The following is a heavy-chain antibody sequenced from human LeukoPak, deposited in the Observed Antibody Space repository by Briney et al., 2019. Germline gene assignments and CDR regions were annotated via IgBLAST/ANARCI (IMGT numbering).Heavy chain of an antibody. D-gene: IGHD5-12*01. J-gene: IGHJ6*03. CDR2: INHSGST. CDR1: GGSFSGYY. V-gene: IGHV4-34*01. Sequence: SETLSLTCAVYGGSFSGYYWSWIRQPPGKGLEWIGEINHSGSTNYNPSLKSRVTISVDTSKNQFSLKLSSVTAADTAVYYCARLVFLDIVATSYMDVWGKGTTVTISS. CDR3: ARLVFLDIVATSYMDV.